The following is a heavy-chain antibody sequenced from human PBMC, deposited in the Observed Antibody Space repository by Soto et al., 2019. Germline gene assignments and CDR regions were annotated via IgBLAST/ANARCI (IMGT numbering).Heavy chain of an antibody. Sequence: QVQLVESGGGVVQPGRSLRLSCAVSGFSFNNYGFHWVRQAPGKGLEWVALIWYDGSKTDYGDSVKGRFTISRDNSKLYLQMNSLRVEDTAVYYCARDPATVTSYFDYWGKGTLVSVSS. J-gene: IGHJ4*02. D-gene: IGHD4-17*01. CDR2: IWYDGSKT. CDR1: GFSFNNYG. V-gene: IGHV3-33*01. CDR3: ARDPATVTSYFDY.